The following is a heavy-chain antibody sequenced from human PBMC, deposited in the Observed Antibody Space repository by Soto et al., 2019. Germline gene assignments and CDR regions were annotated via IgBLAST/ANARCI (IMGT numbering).Heavy chain of an antibody. V-gene: IGHV4-4*02. Sequence: SETLSLTCAVSGGSISSSNWWSWVRQPPGKGLEWIGEIYHSGSTNYNPSLKSRVTISVDRSKNQFSLKLSSVTAADTAVYYCARRMIGFLYYFDYWGQGTLVTVSS. J-gene: IGHJ4*02. D-gene: IGHD3-22*01. CDR3: ARRMIGFLYYFDY. CDR1: GGSISSSNW. CDR2: IYHSGST.